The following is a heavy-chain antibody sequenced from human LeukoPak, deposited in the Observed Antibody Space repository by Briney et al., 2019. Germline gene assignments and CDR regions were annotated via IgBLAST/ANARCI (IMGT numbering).Heavy chain of an antibody. CDR1: GFTFSSYA. Sequence: GGSLRLSCAASGFTFSSYAMSWVRHAPRKGLEWVSAISGSGGSTYYADSVKGRFTISRDNSKNTLYLQMNSLRAEDTAVYYCAREDTAMSYFDYWGQGTLVTVSS. J-gene: IGHJ4*02. V-gene: IGHV3-23*01. CDR2: ISGSGGST. D-gene: IGHD5-18*01. CDR3: AREDTAMSYFDY.